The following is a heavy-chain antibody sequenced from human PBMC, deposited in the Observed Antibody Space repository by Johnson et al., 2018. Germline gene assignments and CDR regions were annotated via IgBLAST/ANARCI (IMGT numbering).Heavy chain of an antibody. CDR3: AKDRSGRYSSRWSDAFDI. CDR2: ISYDGRNK. D-gene: IGHD3-10*01. J-gene: IGHJ3*02. Sequence: QVQLVQSGGGVVQPGRSLRLSCGASGFTFSNFGMHWVRQAPGKGLEWVADISYDGRNKNYADSVKGRFAISRDNSKNTLYVKMDSRRAEDTAVYYCAKDRSGRYSSRWSDAFDIWGPGTMVTVSS. V-gene: IGHV3-30*18. CDR1: GFTFSNFG.